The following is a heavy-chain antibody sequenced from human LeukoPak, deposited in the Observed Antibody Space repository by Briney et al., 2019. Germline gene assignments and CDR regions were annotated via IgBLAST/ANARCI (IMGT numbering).Heavy chain of an antibody. Sequence: SETLSLTCTVSGGSISSYYWSWIRQPPGKGLEWIGYIYYSGSTNYNPSLKSRVTISVDTSKNQFSLKLSSVTAADTAVYYCARDYSPYWGQGTLVTVSS. CDR2: IYYSGST. CDR1: GGSISSYY. J-gene: IGHJ4*02. CDR3: ARDYSPY. D-gene: IGHD2-15*01. V-gene: IGHV4-59*01.